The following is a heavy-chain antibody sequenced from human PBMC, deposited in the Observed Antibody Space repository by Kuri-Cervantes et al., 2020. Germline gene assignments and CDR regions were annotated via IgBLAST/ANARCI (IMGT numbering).Heavy chain of an antibody. D-gene: IGHD3-10*01. CDR3: ARDWEENMVQGVIGQKNYYYYMDV. V-gene: IGHV3-33*08. J-gene: IGHJ6*03. CDR1: GFTFSSYA. CDR2: IWYDGSNK. Sequence: GGSLRLSCAASGFTFSSYAMRWVRQAPGKGLEWVAVIWYDGSNKYYADSVKGRFSISRDNSKNTLYLQMNSLRAEDTAVYYCARDWEENMVQGVIGQKNYYYYMDVWGKGTTVTVSS.